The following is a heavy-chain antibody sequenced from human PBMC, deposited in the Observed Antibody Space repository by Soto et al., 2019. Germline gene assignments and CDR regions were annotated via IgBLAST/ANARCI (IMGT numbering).Heavy chain of an antibody. J-gene: IGHJ4*02. V-gene: IGHV3-23*01. CDR1: GFTFSSYA. Sequence: GGSLRLSCAASGFTFSSYAMSWVRQAPGKGLEWVSAISGSGGSTYYADSVKGRFTISRDNSKNTLYLQMNSLRAKDTAVYYCAKNLGSGTSMFDYWGQGTLVTVSS. D-gene: IGHD1-26*01. CDR3: AKNLGSGTSMFDY. CDR2: ISGSGGST.